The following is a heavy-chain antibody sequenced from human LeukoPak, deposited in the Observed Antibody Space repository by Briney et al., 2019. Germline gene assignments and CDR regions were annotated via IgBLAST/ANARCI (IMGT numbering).Heavy chain of an antibody. D-gene: IGHD3-10*01. CDR3: AREFLYGSDH. V-gene: IGHV3-15*07. CDR1: GFTFSNAW. Sequence: GGSLRLSCAASGFTFSNAWMNWVRQAPGKGLEWVGRIKSKTDGGTTDYASPVKGRFTISRDDSKNTLYLQMNSLRAEDTAVYYCAREFLYGSDHWGQGTLVTVSS. CDR2: IKSKTDGGTT. J-gene: IGHJ4*02.